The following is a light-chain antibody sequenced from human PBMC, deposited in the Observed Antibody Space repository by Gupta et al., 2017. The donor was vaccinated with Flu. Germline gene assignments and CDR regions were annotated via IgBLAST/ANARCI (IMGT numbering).Light chain of an antibody. J-gene: IGLJ1*01. CDR1: SSNVGDNY. CDR2: QDN. Sequence: QSVLTQPPSVSAAPGQRVTISCSGSSSNVGDNYVSWYQHLPGTAPKLLIFQDNNRLSGIPDRFSGSKSGTSATLGITALQTGDEADYYCGTWDSSLSVYVFGSGTKVTVL. CDR3: GTWDSSLSVYV. V-gene: IGLV1-51*02.